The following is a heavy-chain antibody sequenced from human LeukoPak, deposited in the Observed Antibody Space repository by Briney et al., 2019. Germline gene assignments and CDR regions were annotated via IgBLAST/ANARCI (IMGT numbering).Heavy chain of an antibody. D-gene: IGHD3-16*01. V-gene: IGHV1-46*01. CDR2: INPSDGAT. CDR1: GYTFTMYY. CDR3: ARELGGGLSGNLGGLFASYYTYYYMDV. J-gene: IGHJ6*03. Sequence: ASVKVSCKASGYTFTMYYTHWVRQAPGQGLEWMGMINPSDGATTYAQRFQGRVTMTRDMSTTTVYMDLRSLRSDDTAVYFCARELGGGLSGNLGGLFASYYTYYYMDVWGRGTTVTVSS.